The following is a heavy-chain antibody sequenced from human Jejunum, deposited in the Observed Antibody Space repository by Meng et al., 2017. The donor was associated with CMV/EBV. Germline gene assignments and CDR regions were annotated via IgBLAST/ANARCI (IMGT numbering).Heavy chain of an antibody. CDR3: VRDRLYFEY. V-gene: IGHV4-4*07. CDR1: GGSINSFY. J-gene: IGHJ4*02. Sequence: QVQLQESGPGLVKPSETLALTCTVSGGSINSFYWGWIRQPAGKGLEWIGRIYSSGSANYNPSLKSRVTMSVDTSKNQFSLKLTSVTAADTAIYYCVRDRLYFEYWGQGTLVTVSS. CDR2: IYSSGSA.